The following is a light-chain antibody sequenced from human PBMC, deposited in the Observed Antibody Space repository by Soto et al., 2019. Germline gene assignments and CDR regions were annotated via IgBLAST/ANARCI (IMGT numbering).Light chain of an antibody. CDR3: QQSHTFPIT. Sequence: DIQMTQSPSSVSASVGDSVTITCRASRDFSRWLAWYQQKPGKAPNLLIYAASNLQSGVPSRFSASGSGTDFTLTINSLQPEDSPTYYCQQSHTFPITFGQGTRLEIK. CDR2: AAS. V-gene: IGKV1-12*01. J-gene: IGKJ5*01. CDR1: RDFSRW.